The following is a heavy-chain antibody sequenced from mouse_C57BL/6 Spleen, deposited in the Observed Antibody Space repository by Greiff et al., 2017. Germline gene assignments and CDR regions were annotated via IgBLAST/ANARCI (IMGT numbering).Heavy chain of an antibody. Sequence: QVQLQQPGAELVMPGASVKLSCKASGYTFTSYWMHWVKQRPGQGLEWIGEIDPSDSYTNYNQKFKGKSTLTVDKSSSTAYMQLSSLTSEDSAVYYWARKGAFITTVVGYFDVWGTGTTVTVSS. CDR3: ARKGAFITTVVGYFDV. CDR1: GYTFTSYW. D-gene: IGHD1-1*01. V-gene: IGHV1-69*01. CDR2: IDPSDSYT. J-gene: IGHJ1*03.